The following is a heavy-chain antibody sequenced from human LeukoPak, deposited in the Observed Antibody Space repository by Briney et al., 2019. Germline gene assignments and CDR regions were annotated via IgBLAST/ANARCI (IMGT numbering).Heavy chain of an antibody. CDR1: GGTFSSYA. V-gene: IGHV1-69*04. CDR3: ARDHIVGATTSDY. Sequence: GASVKVSCKASGGTFSSYAISWVRQAPGQGLEWMGRIIPILGIANYAQKFQGRVTITADKSTSTAYMELSSLRSEDTAVYYCARDHIVGATTSDYWGQGTLVTVSS. D-gene: IGHD1-26*01. CDR2: IIPILGIA. J-gene: IGHJ4*02.